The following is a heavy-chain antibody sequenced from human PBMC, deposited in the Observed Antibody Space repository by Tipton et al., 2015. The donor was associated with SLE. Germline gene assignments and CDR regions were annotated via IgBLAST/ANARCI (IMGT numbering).Heavy chain of an antibody. D-gene: IGHD5-12*01. CDR3: ARLVGGYAR. J-gene: IGHJ4*02. CDR2: IYYNGGT. V-gene: IGHV4-39*01. CDR1: GASISSSDYS. Sequence: TLSLTCNVSGASISSSDYSWGWMRQPPGEGLEWIGTIYYNGGTHPNPSLKSRVSISVDTSKNQLSLKLISVTAADTAVYFCARLVGGYARWGQGTLVTVSS.